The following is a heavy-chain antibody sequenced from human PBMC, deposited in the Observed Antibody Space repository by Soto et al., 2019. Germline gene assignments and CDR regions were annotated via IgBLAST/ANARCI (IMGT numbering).Heavy chain of an antibody. CDR2: ISYDGNNR. CDR1: GFPFSSYG. Sequence: HPGGSLRLSCAASGFPFSSYGMHWVRQAPGKGLEWVAVISYDGNNRFYADSVNGRFTISRDNSMNTLYLHMTSLRVEDTALYSCAKGGLPNQYYFDHWGRGTLVTVSS. D-gene: IGHD1-26*01. V-gene: IGHV3-30*18. CDR3: AKGGLPNQYYFDH. J-gene: IGHJ4*02.